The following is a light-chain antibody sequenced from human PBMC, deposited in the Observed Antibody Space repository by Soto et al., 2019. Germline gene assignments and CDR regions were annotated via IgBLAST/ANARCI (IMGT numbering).Light chain of an antibody. Sequence: DIVMTQSPLSLPVTPGEPASISCRSSQSLLHGNGYNYLDWYLQKPGQSPQLLIYLGSNRASGVPDRLSGSGSGTDFTLKISRVEAEDVGVYYCMQALQTPLTFGGGTKVEI. CDR1: QSLLHGNGYNY. V-gene: IGKV2-28*01. CDR2: LGS. J-gene: IGKJ4*01. CDR3: MQALQTPLT.